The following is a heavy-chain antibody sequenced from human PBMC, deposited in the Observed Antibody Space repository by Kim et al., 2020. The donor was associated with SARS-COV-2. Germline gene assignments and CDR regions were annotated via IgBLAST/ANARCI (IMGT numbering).Heavy chain of an antibody. D-gene: IGHD5-18*01. J-gene: IGHJ4*02. V-gene: IGHV3-43*02. CDR1: GFTFDDYA. Sequence: GGSLRLSCAASGFTFDDYAMHWVRQAPGKGLEWVSLISGDGGSTYYADSVKGRFTISRDNSKNSLYLQMNSLRTEDTALYYCAKDISGYSYGFSSDWGQGTLVTVSS. CDR2: ISGDGGST. CDR3: AKDISGYSYGFSSD.